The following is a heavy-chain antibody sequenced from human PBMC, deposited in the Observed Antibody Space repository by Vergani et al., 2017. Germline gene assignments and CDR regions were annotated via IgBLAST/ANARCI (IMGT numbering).Heavy chain of an antibody. CDR2: IIPIFGTA. J-gene: IGHJ5*02. Sequence: QVQLVQSGAEVKKPGSSVKVSCKASGGTFSSYAISWVRPAPGQGLEWMGGIIPIFGTANDAQKFQGRVTITADESTSTAYMELSSLRSEDTAVYYCARVGGKDIVVVPAAIWFDPWGQGTLVTVSS. V-gene: IGHV1-69*01. CDR3: ARVGGKDIVVVPAAIWFDP. CDR1: GGTFSSYA. D-gene: IGHD2-2*01.